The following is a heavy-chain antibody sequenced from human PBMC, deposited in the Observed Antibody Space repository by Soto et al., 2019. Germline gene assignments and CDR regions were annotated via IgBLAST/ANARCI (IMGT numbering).Heavy chain of an antibody. CDR2: ISYDGTNE. CDR3: VASVFSFDY. V-gene: IGHV3-30*01. J-gene: IGHJ4*02. Sequence: HVQLVESGGGVVQPGRSLRLSCAASGFTFSTSAMHWVRQAPGKGLEWVAVISYDGTNEHDEDSVKGRFTVSRDNSRNTLSLQMNSLRPEDTAMYYCVASVFSFDYWGQGSLVTVSS. D-gene: IGHD2-8*01. CDR1: GFTFSTSA.